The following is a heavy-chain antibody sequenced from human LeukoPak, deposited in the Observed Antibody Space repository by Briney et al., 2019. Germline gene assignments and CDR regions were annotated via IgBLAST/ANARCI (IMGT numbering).Heavy chain of an antibody. CDR2: ISDSGRST. V-gene: IGHV3-23*01. CDR1: GFTFSNYA. Sequence: GGSLRLSCAASGFTFSNYAMGWVRQAPGEGLEWVSAISDSGRSTYYADSVKGRFTISRDNSKSAVYLQMNSLRAEDTAIYYCARDAPGNSHTLDYWGQGTLVTVSS. J-gene: IGHJ4*02. D-gene: IGHD4-23*01. CDR3: ARDAPGNSHTLDY.